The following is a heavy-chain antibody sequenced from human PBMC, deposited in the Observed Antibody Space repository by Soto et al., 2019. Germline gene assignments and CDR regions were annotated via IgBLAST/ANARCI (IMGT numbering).Heavy chain of an antibody. D-gene: IGHD3-16*01. V-gene: IGHV3-53*01. J-gene: IGHJ6*02. CDR1: GFTVSRNY. Sequence: GGSLRLSCAASGFTVSRNYMSGVRQAPGKGLEWVSVIYSGGSTYYADSVKGRFTISRDNSKNTLYLQMNSLRAEDTAVYYCARVLPTYYYGMDVWGQGTTVTVSS. CDR3: ARVLPTYYYGMDV. CDR2: IYSGGST.